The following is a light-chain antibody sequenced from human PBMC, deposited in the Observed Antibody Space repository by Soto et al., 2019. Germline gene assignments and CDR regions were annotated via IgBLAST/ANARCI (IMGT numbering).Light chain of an antibody. CDR3: CSYAGDTTFFV. Sequence: QSALTQPASMSGSPGQSITISCTGTSSDVGSYYPVSWFQQHPGKAPKLIIYEVNKRPSGVSDRFSGSKSGNTASLTISGLQAADEAEYYCCSYAGDTTFFVFGAGTNLTVL. J-gene: IGLJ1*01. CDR2: EVN. CDR1: SSDVGSYYP. V-gene: IGLV2-23*02.